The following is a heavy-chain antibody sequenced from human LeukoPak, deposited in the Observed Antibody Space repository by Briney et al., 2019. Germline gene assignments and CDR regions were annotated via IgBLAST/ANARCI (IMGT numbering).Heavy chain of an antibody. J-gene: IGHJ4*02. CDR2: INHSGST. Sequence: PSETLSLTCAVYGGSFSGYYWSWIRRPPGKGLEWIGEINHSGSTNYNPSLKSRVTISVDTSKNQFSLKLSSVTAADTAVYYCARGQQKVDYWGQGTLVTVSS. V-gene: IGHV4-34*01. CDR1: GGSFSGYY. CDR3: ARGQQKVDY.